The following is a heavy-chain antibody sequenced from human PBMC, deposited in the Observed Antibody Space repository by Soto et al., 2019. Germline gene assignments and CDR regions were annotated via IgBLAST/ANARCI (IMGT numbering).Heavy chain of an antibody. CDR3: ARVERGNYFDY. CDR1: GFTVSSNY. V-gene: IGHV3-53*01. Sequence: PGGSLRLSCAASGFTVSSNYMTWVRQAPGKGLEWVSVISSGGSTYYADSVKGRSTISRDNSRNTLYLQMNSLRAEDTAVYYCARVERGNYFDYWGQGTLVTVS. CDR2: ISSGGST. D-gene: IGHD3-10*01. J-gene: IGHJ4*02.